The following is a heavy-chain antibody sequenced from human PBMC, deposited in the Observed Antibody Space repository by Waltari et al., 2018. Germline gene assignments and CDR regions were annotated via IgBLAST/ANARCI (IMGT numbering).Heavy chain of an antibody. V-gene: IGHV4-39*01. J-gene: IGHJ4*02. D-gene: IGHD3-10*01. CDR3: ARQRESWFPNYFDS. CDR1: GDSIRTSDYY. CDR2: VYYFGNT. Sequence: RLQESGPTLVKPSETLSLTCVVSGDSIRTSDYYWGWIRQPPGKGLEWIGTVYYFGNTYYNPSLESRVTISADTSKNQFSLKLRSVTATDTAFYFCARQRESWFPNYFDSWGQGTLVTVSS.